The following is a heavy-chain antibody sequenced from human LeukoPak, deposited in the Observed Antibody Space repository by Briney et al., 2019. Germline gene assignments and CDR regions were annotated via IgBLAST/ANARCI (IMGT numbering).Heavy chain of an antibody. CDR1: GFTFSSYS. CDR2: ISTSSNYI. CDR3: ASAVDYYGSGSGNWFDS. J-gene: IGHJ5*01. D-gene: IGHD3-10*01. V-gene: IGHV3-21*01. Sequence: GGSPRLSCAASGFTFSSYSMNWVRQAPGKGLEWVSSISTSSNYIYYADSVKGRFTISRDNAKNSLYLQMNSLRAEDTAVYYCASAVDYYGSGSGNWFDSWGQGTLVTVSS.